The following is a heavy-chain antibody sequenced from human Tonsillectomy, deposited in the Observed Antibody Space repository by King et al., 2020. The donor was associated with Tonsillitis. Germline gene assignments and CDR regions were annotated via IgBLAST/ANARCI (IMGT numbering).Heavy chain of an antibody. Sequence: QLQESGPGLVKPSQTLSLTCTVSGGSISSGGNYWSWIRQHPGKGLEWIGYIYYSGSTYYNPSLKSRFTISVDTSKNQFSLKMSSVTAADTAVYYCARADVRSRLRLPHYGMDVWGQGTTVTVSS. J-gene: IGHJ6*02. CDR3: ARADVRSRLRLPHYGMDV. V-gene: IGHV4-31*03. CDR2: IYYSGST. D-gene: IGHD4-17*01. CDR1: GGSISSGGNY.